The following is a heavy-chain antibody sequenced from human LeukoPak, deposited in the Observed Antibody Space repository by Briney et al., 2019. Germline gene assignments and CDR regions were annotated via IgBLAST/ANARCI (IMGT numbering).Heavy chain of an antibody. CDR1: GFTFSSYS. CDR3: ARDNAPYSYGTRGYFDY. CDR2: ISSSSSYI. J-gene: IGHJ4*02. V-gene: IGHV3-21*01. Sequence: GGSLRLSCAASGFTFSSYSMNWVRQAPGKGLEWVSSISSSSSYIYYADSVKGRFTISRDNSKNTLYLQMNSLRAEDTAVYYCARDNAPYSYGTRGYFDYWGQGTLVTVSS. D-gene: IGHD5-18*01.